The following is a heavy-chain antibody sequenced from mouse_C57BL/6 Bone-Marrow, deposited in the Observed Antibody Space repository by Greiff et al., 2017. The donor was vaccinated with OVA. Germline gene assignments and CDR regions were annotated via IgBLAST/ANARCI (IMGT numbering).Heavy chain of an antibody. CDR2: SRNKANDYTK. V-gene: IGHV7-1*01. D-gene: IGHD2-3*01. CDR1: GFTFSDFY. Sequence: EVKVVESGGGLVQSGRSLRLSCATSGFTFSDFYMEWVRQAPGKGLEWIAASRNKANDYTKEYSASVKGRFIVSRDTSQSILYLQMNALRAEDTAIYYCARDLIYDGCPDAMDYWGQGTSVTVSS. J-gene: IGHJ4*01. CDR3: ARDLIYDGCPDAMDY.